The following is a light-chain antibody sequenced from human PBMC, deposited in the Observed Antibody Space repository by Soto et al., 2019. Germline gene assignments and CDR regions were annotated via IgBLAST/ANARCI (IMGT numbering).Light chain of an antibody. CDR2: DVN. V-gene: IGLV2-14*01. Sequence: QSVLTQPASVSGSPGQSITISCTGSSSDVGASNYVSWYQQHPSKAPKLLILDVNNRPSGVSDRFSGSKSDNTASLTISGLQAEDEADYYCSSYTSGSTLVVFGGGTKLTVL. CDR3: SSYTSGSTLVV. CDR1: SSDVGASNY. J-gene: IGLJ2*01.